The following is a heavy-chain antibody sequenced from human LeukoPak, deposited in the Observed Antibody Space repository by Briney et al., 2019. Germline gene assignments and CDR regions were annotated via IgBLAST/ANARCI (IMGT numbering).Heavy chain of an antibody. V-gene: IGHV3-30*01. J-gene: IGHJ5*02. CDR3: ARGYQLLQGWLDP. D-gene: IGHD2-2*01. Sequence: PGGSLRLSCAASGFTFSSYAMHWVRQAPGKGLEWVAVISYDGSNKYYADSVKGRFTISRDNSKNTLYLQMNSLRAEDTAVYYCARGYQLLQGWLDPWGQGTLVTVSS. CDR2: ISYDGSNK. CDR1: GFTFSSYA.